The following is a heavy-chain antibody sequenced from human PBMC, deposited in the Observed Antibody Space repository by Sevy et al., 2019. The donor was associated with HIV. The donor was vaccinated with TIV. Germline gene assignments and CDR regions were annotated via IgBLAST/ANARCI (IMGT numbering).Heavy chain of an antibody. CDR1: GFTFSSYD. CDR3: ARDWVGITMVRGVMDAFDI. J-gene: IGHJ3*02. CDR2: ISYDGSNK. V-gene: IGHV3-30-3*01. D-gene: IGHD3-10*01. Sequence: GGSLRLSCAASGFTFSSYDMHWVRQAPGKGLEWVAAISYDGSNKYYADSVKGRFTISRDNSKNTLYLQMNSLRAEDTAVYYCARDWVGITMVRGVMDAFDIWGQGTMVTVSS.